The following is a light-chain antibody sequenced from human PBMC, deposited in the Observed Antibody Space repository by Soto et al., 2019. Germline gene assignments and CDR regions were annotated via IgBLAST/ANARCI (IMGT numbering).Light chain of an antibody. CDR3: GSYASATLI. Sequence: QSALTQPASVSGSPGQSITISCTGTSSDIGAYDYVSWFQQYSGKAPTLIIYEVRFRPSGVSSRFSGSKSGNTASLTISGLQTEDEADDYCGSYASATLIFGGGTKVTVL. V-gene: IGLV2-14*03. CDR1: SSDIGAYDY. J-gene: IGLJ2*01. CDR2: EVR.